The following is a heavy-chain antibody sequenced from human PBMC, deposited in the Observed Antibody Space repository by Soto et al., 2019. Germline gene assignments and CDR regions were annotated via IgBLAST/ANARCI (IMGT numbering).Heavy chain of an antibody. CDR2: ISSSSSTI. CDR1: GFTFSSYS. J-gene: IGHJ6*02. Sequence: EVQLVESGGGLVQPGGSLRLSCAASGFTFSSYSMNWVRQAPGKGLEWVSYISSSSSTIYYADSVKGRFTISRDNAKNSLYLQMNNLRDENTAVYYCARLLSYYYYSMYVWGQGTTVTVSS. CDR3: ARLLSYYYYSMYV. V-gene: IGHV3-48*02.